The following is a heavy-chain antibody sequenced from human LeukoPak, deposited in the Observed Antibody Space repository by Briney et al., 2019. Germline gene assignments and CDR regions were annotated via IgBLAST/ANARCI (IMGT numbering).Heavy chain of an antibody. Sequence: GGSLRLSCAASGFTFSSYAMHWVRQAPGKGLEWVAVISYDGSNKYYADSVKGRFTISRDNSKNTLYLQMNSLRAEDTAVYYCARETQYYDFWSGYYTYNWFDPWGRGTLVTVSS. CDR2: ISYDGSNK. CDR1: GFTFSSYA. J-gene: IGHJ5*02. CDR3: ARETQYYDFWSGYYTYNWFDP. D-gene: IGHD3-3*01. V-gene: IGHV3-30-3*01.